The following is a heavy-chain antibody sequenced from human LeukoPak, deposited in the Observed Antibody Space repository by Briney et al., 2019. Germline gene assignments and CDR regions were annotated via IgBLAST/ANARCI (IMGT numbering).Heavy chain of an antibody. V-gene: IGHV4-59*01. D-gene: IGHD5-18*01. CDR2: SYYSGST. Sequence: SETLSLTCTVSGGSISSYYWSWIRQPPGKGLECIGYSYYSGSTNYNPSLKSRVTISVDTSKNQFSLKLSSVTAADTAVYYCARGRRDTAMIIYYYYYYMDVWGKGTTVTISS. J-gene: IGHJ6*03. CDR3: ARGRRDTAMIIYYYYYYMDV. CDR1: GGSISSYY.